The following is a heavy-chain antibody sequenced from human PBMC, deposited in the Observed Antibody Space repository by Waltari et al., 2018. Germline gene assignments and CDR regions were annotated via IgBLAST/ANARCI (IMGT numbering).Heavy chain of an antibody. CDR3: ARAAMVWWLRLGWFDP. CDR1: GGSFSGYY. D-gene: IGHD5-12*01. V-gene: IGHV4-34*01. Sequence: QVQLQQWGAGLLKPSETLSLTCAVYGGSFSGYYWSWIRQPPGKGLEWIGEINHSGSTNHNPALKSRVTISVDTSKNQFSLKLSSVTAADTAVYYCARAAMVWWLRLGWFDPWGQGTLVTVSS. CDR2: INHSGST. J-gene: IGHJ5*02.